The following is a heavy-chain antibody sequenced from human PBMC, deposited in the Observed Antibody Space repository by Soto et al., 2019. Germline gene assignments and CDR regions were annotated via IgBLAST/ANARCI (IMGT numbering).Heavy chain of an antibody. CDR2: IWYDGSNK. D-gene: IGHD2-21*02. CDR3: AREKPSKGGNSEFDY. J-gene: IGHJ4*02. V-gene: IGHV3-33*08. CDR1: GFTFSNVW. Sequence: HPGGSLRLSCAASGFTFSNVWLSWIRQHPGKGLEWVAVIWYDGSNKYYADSVKGRFTISRDNYKKTLYLQMNSLRDEDTAVYYCAREKPSKGGNSEFDYWGPGTLVTVSS.